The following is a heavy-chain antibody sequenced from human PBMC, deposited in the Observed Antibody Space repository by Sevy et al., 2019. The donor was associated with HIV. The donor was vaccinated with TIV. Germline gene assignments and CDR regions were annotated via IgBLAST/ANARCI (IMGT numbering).Heavy chain of an antibody. V-gene: IGHV3-7*01. CDR3: ARDKGQGWFDP. CDR1: GFTFSNYW. CDR2: IKQDGSEK. J-gene: IGHJ5*02. Sequence: GGSLRLSCAASGFTFSNYWMSWVRQAPGKGLEWVANIKQDGSEKYYVDSVKGRFTISRDNAKNSLSLQMNNLRAGDTAMYYCARDKGQGWFDPWGQGTLVTVSS.